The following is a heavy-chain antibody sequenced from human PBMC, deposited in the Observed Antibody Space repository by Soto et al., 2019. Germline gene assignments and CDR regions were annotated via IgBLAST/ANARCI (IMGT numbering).Heavy chain of an antibody. V-gene: IGHV1-3*01. CDR3: ARGPGGPDGPGDY. Sequence: ASVKVSCKASGYTFTSYAMHWVRQAPGQRLEWMGWINAGNGNTKYSQRFQGRVTITRDTSASTVYMELSSLRSEDTAVYYCARGPGGPDGPGDYWGQGTLVTVSS. J-gene: IGHJ4*02. D-gene: IGHD2-15*01. CDR1: GYTFTSYA. CDR2: INAGNGNT.